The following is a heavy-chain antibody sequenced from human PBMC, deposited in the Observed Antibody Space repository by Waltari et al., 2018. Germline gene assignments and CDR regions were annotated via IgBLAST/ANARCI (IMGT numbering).Heavy chain of an antibody. Sequence: EVQLVESGGGLAKPGGSLRLSWAASGCTCSSYSMNWVRQAPGKGLEWVSSISSSSSYIYYADSVKGRFTISRDNAKNSLYLQMNSLRAEDTAVYYCARDRAGTTGFDYWGQGTLVTVSS. V-gene: IGHV3-21*01. CDR3: ARDRAGTTGFDY. CDR2: ISSSSSYI. CDR1: GCTCSSYS. J-gene: IGHJ4*02. D-gene: IGHD1-1*01.